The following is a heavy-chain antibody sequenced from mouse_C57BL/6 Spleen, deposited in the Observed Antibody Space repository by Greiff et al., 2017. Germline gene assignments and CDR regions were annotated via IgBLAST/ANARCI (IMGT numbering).Heavy chain of an antibody. J-gene: IGHJ1*03. CDR1: GYTFTSDW. CDR3: ARYGCGVRYVDV. CDR2: INPSSGYT. Sequence: VQLLESGAELAKPGASVKLSCKASGYTFTSDWMHWVKQRPGQGLEWIGYINPSSGYTKYNQKFKDKATLTADNSSSTAYLQLSSLTSEDSAAYSCARYGCGVRYVDVWGTGSTANDSS. V-gene: IGHV1-7*01. D-gene: IGHD2-10*02.